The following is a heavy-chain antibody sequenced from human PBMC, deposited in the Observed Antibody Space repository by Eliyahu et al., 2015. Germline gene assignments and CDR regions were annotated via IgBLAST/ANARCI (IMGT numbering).Heavy chain of an antibody. Sequence: EVQLVESGGGLVQPGGSXRLACAASGXXFSSXAMXWVRQAPGTGLGWVSAISGSGGSTYYADSVKGRFTISRDNSKNTLYLQMNSLRAEDTAVYYCAKERGAIPCFDYWGQGTLVTVSS. J-gene: IGHJ4*02. CDR2: ISGSGGST. V-gene: IGHV3-23*04. CDR3: AKERGAIPCFDY. CDR1: GXXFSSXA. D-gene: IGHD3-10*01.